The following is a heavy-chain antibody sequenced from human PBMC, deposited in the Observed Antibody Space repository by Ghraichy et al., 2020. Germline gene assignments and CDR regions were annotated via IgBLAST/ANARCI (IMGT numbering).Heavy chain of an antibody. CDR2: IIPIFGTA. Sequence: SVKVSCKASGGTFSSYAISWVRQAPGQGLEWMGGIIPIFGTANYAQKFQGRVTITADESTSTAYMELSSLRSEDTAVYYCVRSSAMATMRGFFDLWGRGTLVTVSS. J-gene: IGHJ2*01. CDR3: VRSSAMATMRGFFDL. V-gene: IGHV1-69*13. D-gene: IGHD5-24*01. CDR1: GGTFSSYA.